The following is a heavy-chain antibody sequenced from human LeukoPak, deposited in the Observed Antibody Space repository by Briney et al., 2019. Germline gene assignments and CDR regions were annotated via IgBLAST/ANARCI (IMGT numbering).Heavy chain of an antibody. J-gene: IGHJ4*02. Sequence: PSETLSLTCTVSGGSISSYYWSWIRQPPGKGLEWIGSIYYSGSTYYNPSLKSRVTISGDTSKNQFSLKLSSVTAADTAVYYCARHLGRWLAAAVYWGQGTLVTVSS. CDR2: IYYSGST. CDR1: GGSISSYY. D-gene: IGHD6-13*01. V-gene: IGHV4-59*05. CDR3: ARHLGRWLAAAVY.